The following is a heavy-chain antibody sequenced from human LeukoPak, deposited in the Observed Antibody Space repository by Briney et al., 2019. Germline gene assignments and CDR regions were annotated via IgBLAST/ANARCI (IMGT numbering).Heavy chain of an antibody. D-gene: IGHD2-15*01. CDR3: VRALGYCSSGSCYYYDC. J-gene: IGHJ4*02. CDR1: GYRFSSYW. Sequence: GESLKISCKGSGYRFSSYWIGWVRQMPGKGLEWMGIIYPGDSETRYSPSFQGQVTISADKSISTAYLQWSSLKASDTAMYYCVRALGYCSSGSCYYYDCWGQGTLVTVSS. CDR2: IYPGDSET. V-gene: IGHV5-51*01.